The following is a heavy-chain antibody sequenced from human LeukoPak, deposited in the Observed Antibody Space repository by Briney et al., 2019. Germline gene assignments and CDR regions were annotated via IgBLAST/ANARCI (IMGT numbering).Heavy chain of an antibody. CDR1: RYTLTELS. J-gene: IGHJ3*02. V-gene: IGHV1-24*01. Sequence: ASVTASCKVSRYTLTELSMPSVRQAPGKGREWMGGFDPEDGETIYAQKFQGRVTMTEDTSTDTAYMEPSSLRSEDTAVYYCATESYSGSYLYAFDIWGQGTMVTVSS. CDR3: ATESYSGSYLYAFDI. CDR2: FDPEDGET. D-gene: IGHD1-26*01.